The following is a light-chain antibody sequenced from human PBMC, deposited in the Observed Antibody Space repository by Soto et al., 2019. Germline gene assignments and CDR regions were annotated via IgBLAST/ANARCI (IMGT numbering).Light chain of an antibody. CDR2: DVI. CDR1: SSDVGGYNY. J-gene: IGLJ1*01. Sequence: SGLTQRRLVYESRGQSVTISCTGTSSDVGGYNYVSWYQQHPGKAPKPMICDVIKRPSGVPDRFSGSKSGNTASLTISGLQAEDEADYYCCSYAGSYTYYVFGTGTKVTVL. V-gene: IGLV2-11*01. CDR3: CSYAGSYTYYV.